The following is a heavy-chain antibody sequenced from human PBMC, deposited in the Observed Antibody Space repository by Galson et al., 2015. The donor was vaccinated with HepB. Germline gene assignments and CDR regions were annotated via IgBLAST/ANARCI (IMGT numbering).Heavy chain of an antibody. CDR2: IKQDGSEK. CDR3: ARDLRGSYRYTHGY. V-gene: IGHV3-7*03. Sequence: SLRLSCAASGFTFSSYWMSWVRQAPGKGLEWVANIKQDGSEKYYVDSVKGRFTISRDNAKNSLYLQMNSLRAEDTAVYYCARDLRGSYRYTHGYWGQGTLVTVSS. CDR1: GFTFSSYW. D-gene: IGHD3-16*02. J-gene: IGHJ4*02.